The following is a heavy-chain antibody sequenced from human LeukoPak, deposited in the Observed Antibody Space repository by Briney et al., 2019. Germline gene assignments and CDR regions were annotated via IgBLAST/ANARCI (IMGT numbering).Heavy chain of an antibody. J-gene: IGHJ4*02. CDR1: GFTFSSYG. V-gene: IGHV3-33*01. CDR2: IWYDGNNK. Sequence: VRSLRLSCAASGFTFSSYGMHWVRQAPGKGLEWVAVIWYDGNNKYYTDSVKGRFTISRDNSKNTLDLQMNSLRAEDTAVYYCARDFVVERGRYFDYWGQGTLVTVSS. CDR3: ARDFVVERGRYFDY. D-gene: IGHD2-15*01.